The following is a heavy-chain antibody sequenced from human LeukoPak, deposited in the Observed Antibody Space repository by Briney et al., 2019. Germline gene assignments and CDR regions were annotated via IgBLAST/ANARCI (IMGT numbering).Heavy chain of an antibody. CDR2: INPNSGGT. CDR3: ARVARSSGSYGAAFDI. J-gene: IGHJ3*02. CDR1: GYTFTGYY. Sequence: GASVKVSCKXSGYTFTGYYMHWVRQAPGQGLEWMGRINPNSGGTNYAQKFQGRVTMTRDTSISTAYMELSRLRSDDTAVYYCARVARSSGSYGAAFDIWGQGTMVTVSS. D-gene: IGHD1-26*01. V-gene: IGHV1-2*06.